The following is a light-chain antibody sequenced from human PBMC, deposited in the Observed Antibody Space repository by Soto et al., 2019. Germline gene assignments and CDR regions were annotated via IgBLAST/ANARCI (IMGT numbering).Light chain of an antibody. CDR2: AAS. J-gene: IGKJ4*01. CDR1: QGISSY. Sequence: AIRMTQSPSSLSSSTVGIVTITCRASQGISSYLAWYQQKPGKAPKLLIYAASTLQSGVPSRFSGSGSGTDFTLTISCLQSEDFATYYCQQYYSYPLTFGGGTKVDIK. V-gene: IGKV1-8*01. CDR3: QQYYSYPLT.